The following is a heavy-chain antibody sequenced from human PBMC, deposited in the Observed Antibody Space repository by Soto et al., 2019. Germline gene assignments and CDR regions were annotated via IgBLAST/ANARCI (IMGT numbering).Heavy chain of an antibody. CDR1: GVSSSTQA. CDR3: ARLEAGVKLDY. CDR2: IIPQFGTG. V-gene: IGHV1-69*05. J-gene: IGHJ4*01. Sequence: ASVKVSSKAPGVSSSTQARRWARQAPGQRLEWMGGIIPQFGTGNYAQGFQGRVTITTDTSASTAYMELTSLGSEDTAVYYCARLEAGVKLDYWGQGTPVTVSS.